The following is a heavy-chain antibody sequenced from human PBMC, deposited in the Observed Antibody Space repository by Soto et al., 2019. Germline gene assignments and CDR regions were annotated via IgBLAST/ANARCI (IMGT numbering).Heavy chain of an antibody. CDR3: ARVYN. J-gene: IGHJ4*02. Sequence: GGSLRLSCAATGFTFDDYALNWVRQAPGEGLEWVAVISYDGGYEYYGDSVKGRFTISRDNSKNTLFLQVSSLRVEDTAVYYCARVYNWGQGTQVTVSS. D-gene: IGHD1-20*01. CDR1: GFTFDDYA. CDR2: ISYDGGYE. V-gene: IGHV3-30*14.